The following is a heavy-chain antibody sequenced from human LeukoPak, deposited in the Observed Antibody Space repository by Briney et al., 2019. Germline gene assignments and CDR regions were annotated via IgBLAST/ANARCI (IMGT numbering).Heavy chain of an antibody. J-gene: IGHJ4*02. V-gene: IGHV1-2*02. CDR2: IDPRNGGT. CDR3: AKIGVSGSYWDFDS. D-gene: IGHD1-26*01. Sequence: ASVKVSCEPSGYTLTDYYTHWERQAPGQGLELMGWIDPRNGGTKYAQKVQGRVTMTRDTSISTAYMELSGLTSDDTATYYCAKIGVSGSYWDFDSWGQGTLVTVSS. CDR1: GYTLTDYY.